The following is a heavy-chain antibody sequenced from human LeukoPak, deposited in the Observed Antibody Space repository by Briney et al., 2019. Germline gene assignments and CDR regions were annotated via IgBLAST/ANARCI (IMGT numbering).Heavy chain of an antibody. V-gene: IGHV1-8*03. D-gene: IGHD1-1*01. CDR2: MNPNSGNT. CDR3: ARTTWHNWNEGVNWFDP. J-gene: IGHJ5*02. Sequence: ASVKVSCKASGYTFTSYDINWVRQATGQGLKWMGWMNPNSGNTGYAQKFQGRVTITRNTSISTAYMELSSLRSEDTAVYYCARTTWHNWNEGVNWFDPWGQGTLVTVSS. CDR1: GYTFTSYD.